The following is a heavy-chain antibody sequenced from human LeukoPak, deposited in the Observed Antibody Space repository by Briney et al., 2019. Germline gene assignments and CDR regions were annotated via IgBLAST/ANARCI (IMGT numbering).Heavy chain of an antibody. CDR3: ARPNHSSSSLDY. CDR1: GGSISSSTYY. D-gene: IGHD6-6*01. CDR2: IYYSGST. V-gene: IGHV4-39*02. J-gene: IGHJ4*02. Sequence: RPSETLSLTCTVSGGSISSSTYYWGWIRQPPGKGLEWIGSIYYSGSTYYSPSLKSRVTISVDTSKNHFSLKLSSVTAADTAVYYCARPNHSSSSLDYWGQGTLVTVSS.